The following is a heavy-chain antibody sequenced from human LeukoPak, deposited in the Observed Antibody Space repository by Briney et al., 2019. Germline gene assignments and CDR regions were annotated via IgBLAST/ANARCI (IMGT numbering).Heavy chain of an antibody. CDR2: IYSGGST. J-gene: IGHJ6*03. D-gene: IGHD1-1*01. CDR1: GFTVSSNY. V-gene: IGHV3-66*02. Sequence: PGGSLRLSCAASGFTVSSNYMSWVRQAPGKGLEWVSVIYSGGSTYYADSVKGRFTISRDNSKNMLYLQMNSLKAEDTAVYYCARQLEPDPDYYYYMDVWGKGTTVTVSS. CDR3: ARQLEPDPDYYYYMDV.